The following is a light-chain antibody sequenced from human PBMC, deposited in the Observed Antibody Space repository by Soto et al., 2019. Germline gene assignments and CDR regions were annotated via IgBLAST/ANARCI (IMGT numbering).Light chain of an antibody. J-gene: IGKJ2*01. CDR2: GSS. CDR1: QSVSNNY. Sequence: EVVLTQSPGTLSLSPGERATLSCRASQSVSNNYFAWYQQKPGQAPRLLIFGSSDRATGIPDRFSGSGSGTDFTLTISRLEPEDGAGYYCQQYGSSPPYTFGQGTKLEIK. V-gene: IGKV3-20*01. CDR3: QQYGSSPPYT.